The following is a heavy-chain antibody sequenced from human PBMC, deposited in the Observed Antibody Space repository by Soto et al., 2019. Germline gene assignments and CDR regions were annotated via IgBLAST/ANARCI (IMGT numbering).Heavy chain of an antibody. Sequence: ASVKVSCKASGYTFTSYGISWVRQAPGQGLEWMGWISAYNGNTNYAQKLQGRFTISRDNSKNTIFLHMDSLRAEDTAVYYCAKDRNYPRDQFHYWGQGTLVTVSS. V-gene: IGHV1-18*04. J-gene: IGHJ4*02. CDR3: AKDRNYPRDQFHY. CDR2: ISAYNGNT. CDR1: GYTFTSYG. D-gene: IGHD1-7*01.